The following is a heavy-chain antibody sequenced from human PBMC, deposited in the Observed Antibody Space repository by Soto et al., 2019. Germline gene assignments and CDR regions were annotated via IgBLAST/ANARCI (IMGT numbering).Heavy chain of an antibody. CDR1: GFTFSNYW. J-gene: IGHJ6*03. Sequence: VQLVESGGGLVQPGGSLRLSCEASGFTFSNYWMTWVRQAPGKGLAWVANIKEDGSEKYYVDSVKGRFTISRDNAQNSLYLQMNSLRAEDTALYYCAIVGWGSSLNYYHMDVWGKGTTVIVSS. D-gene: IGHD6-13*01. CDR3: AIVGWGSSLNYYHMDV. V-gene: IGHV3-7*01. CDR2: IKEDGSEK.